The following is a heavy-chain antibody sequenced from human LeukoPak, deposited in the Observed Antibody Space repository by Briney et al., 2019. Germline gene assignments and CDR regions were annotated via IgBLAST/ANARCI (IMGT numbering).Heavy chain of an antibody. D-gene: IGHD3-3*01. CDR1: GFTFSSYA. Sequence: GGSLRLSCAASGFTFSSYAMHWVRQAPGKGLEWVAVISYDGSNKYYADSVKGRFTISRDNSKNTLYLQMNSLRAEDTAVYYCARVSKSYDFWSGYYDYYYYYGMDAWGQGTTVTVSS. CDR3: ARVSKSYDFWSGYYDYYYYYGMDA. V-gene: IGHV3-30-3*01. CDR2: ISYDGSNK. J-gene: IGHJ6*02.